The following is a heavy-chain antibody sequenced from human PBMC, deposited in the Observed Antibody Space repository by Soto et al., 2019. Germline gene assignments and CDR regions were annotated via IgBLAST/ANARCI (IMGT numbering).Heavy chain of an antibody. CDR1: GFTFSSYA. V-gene: IGHV3-23*01. CDR3: AKRVYSSGWTGGFEY. Sequence: EVQLLQSGVGLVQPGGSLRLSCAASGFTFSSYAMSWVRQAPGKGLEWVSGISDSGVSTYYADSVKGRFTISRDNSKNTLYVQMNSLRVEHTAVYYCAKRVYSSGWTGGFEYWGQGTLVTVSS. J-gene: IGHJ4*02. D-gene: IGHD6-19*01. CDR2: ISDSGVST.